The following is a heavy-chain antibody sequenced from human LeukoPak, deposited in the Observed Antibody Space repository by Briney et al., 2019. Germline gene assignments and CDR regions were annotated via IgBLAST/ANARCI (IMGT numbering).Heavy chain of an antibody. D-gene: IGHD5-18*01. CDR1: GGSVSSSY. CDR2: INHSGST. Sequence: SETLSLTCTVSGGSVSSSYWSWIRQPPGKGLEWIGEINHSGSTNYNPSLKSRVTISVDTSKNQFSLKLSSVTAADTAVYYCARGEYSYGSFDYWGQGTLVTVSS. CDR3: ARGEYSYGSFDY. J-gene: IGHJ4*02. V-gene: IGHV4-34*01.